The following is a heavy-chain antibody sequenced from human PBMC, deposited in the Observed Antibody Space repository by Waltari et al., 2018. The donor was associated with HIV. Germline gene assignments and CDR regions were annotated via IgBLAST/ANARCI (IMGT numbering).Heavy chain of an antibody. J-gene: IGHJ6*02. CDR2: ISSSGSTI. CDR1: GFTFSYFY. D-gene: IGHD3-10*01. Sequence: QVQLVESGGGLVKPGGSLRLSCAASGFTFSYFYMSWIRPAPGNGLEWVSYISSSGSTIYYADSVKGRFTISRDNAKNSLYLQMSSLRAEDTAVYYCATGGGQFRFGVAKRTYGMDVWGQGTTVTVSS. V-gene: IGHV3-11*01. CDR3: ATGGGQFRFGVAKRTYGMDV.